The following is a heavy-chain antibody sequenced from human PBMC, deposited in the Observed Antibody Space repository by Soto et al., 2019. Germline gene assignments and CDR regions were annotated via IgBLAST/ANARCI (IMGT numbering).Heavy chain of an antibody. D-gene: IGHD5-12*01. J-gene: IGHJ4*02. CDR1: GGSFSGYY. CDR3: ARGRYSGYRRGLDY. Sequence: SETLSLTCAVYGGSFSGYYWSWIRQPPGKGLEWIGEINHSGSTNYNPSLKSRVTISVDTSKNQFSLKLSSVTAADTAVYYCARGRYSGYRRGLDYWGQGTLVTVSS. V-gene: IGHV4-34*01. CDR2: INHSGST.